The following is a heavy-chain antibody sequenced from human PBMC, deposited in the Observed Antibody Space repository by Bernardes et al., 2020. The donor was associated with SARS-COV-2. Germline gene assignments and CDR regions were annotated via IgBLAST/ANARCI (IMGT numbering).Heavy chain of an antibody. V-gene: IGHV3-21*01. CDR3: ARDVSPFGHNSGDI. J-gene: IGHJ3*02. D-gene: IGHD2-21*01. CDR2: ISSSGSHI. CDR1: GFTFNSYK. Sequence: GGSLRLSCAASGFTFNSYKMKWVRQAPGKGLEWVSSISSSGSHIFYADSVKGRFTISRDNGKDTVYLQMNSLRVDDTARYYCARDVSPFGHNSGDIWGSGTMVTVSS.